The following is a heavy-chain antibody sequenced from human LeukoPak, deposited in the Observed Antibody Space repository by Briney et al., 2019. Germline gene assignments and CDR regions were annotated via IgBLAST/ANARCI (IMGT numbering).Heavy chain of an antibody. Sequence: SLRLSCAASGFTFDDYAMHWARQAPGKGLEWVSGISWNSGSIGYADSVKGRFTISRDNAKNSLYLQMNSLRAEDMALYYCAKDKGYSGYATFFDYWGQGTLVTVSS. CDR1: GFTFDDYA. J-gene: IGHJ4*02. CDR3: AKDKGYSGYATFFDY. V-gene: IGHV3-9*03. CDR2: ISWNSGSI. D-gene: IGHD5-12*01.